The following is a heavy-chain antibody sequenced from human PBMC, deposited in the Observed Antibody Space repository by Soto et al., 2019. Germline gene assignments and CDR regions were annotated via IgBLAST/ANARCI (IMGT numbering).Heavy chain of an antibody. CDR1: GFTFSTYG. J-gene: IGHJ4*02. CDR3: ATDISFDTSDYNF. D-gene: IGHD3-22*01. V-gene: IGHV3-23*01. CDR2: LSGDGTTT. Sequence: EVQLLESGGGLVQPGGSLRLSCTASGFTFSTYGMSWVRQAPGKGLEWVSSLSGDGTTTYYIDSVKGRFTISRNNSRNTLSLLMNSLRTEDTAIYYCATDISFDTSDYNFWGQGNLVAVSS.